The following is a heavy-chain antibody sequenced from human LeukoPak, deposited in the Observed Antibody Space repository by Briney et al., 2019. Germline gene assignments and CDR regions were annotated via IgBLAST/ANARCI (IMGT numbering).Heavy chain of an antibody. D-gene: IGHD4-23*01. CDR2: INPNSGGT. Sequence: ASVKVSCKASGYTFTGYYMHWVRQAPGQGLEWMGWINPNSGGTNYAQEFQGRVTMTRDTSISTAYMELSRLRPDDTAVYYCARDRTYGGNSFYYYYYMDVWGKGTTVTVSS. J-gene: IGHJ6*03. CDR1: GYTFTGYY. V-gene: IGHV1-2*02. CDR3: ARDRTYGGNSFYYYYYMDV.